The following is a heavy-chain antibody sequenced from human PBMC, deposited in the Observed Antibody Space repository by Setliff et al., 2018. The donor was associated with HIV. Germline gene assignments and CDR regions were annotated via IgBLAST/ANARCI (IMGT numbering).Heavy chain of an antibody. CDR1: GGSMSRFY. J-gene: IGHJ4*02. Sequence: SETLSLTCTVSGGSMSRFYWTWIRQPPGKGLEWIGFVYSTGSINYSPSFRGRLTIPLDTSENQFPLHLTSVTAADTAVYYCARAEGDAYNSLPYFDSWGPGALVTVSS. V-gene: IGHV4-59*01. D-gene: IGHD1-1*01. CDR2: VYSTGSI. CDR3: ARAEGDAYNSLPYFDS.